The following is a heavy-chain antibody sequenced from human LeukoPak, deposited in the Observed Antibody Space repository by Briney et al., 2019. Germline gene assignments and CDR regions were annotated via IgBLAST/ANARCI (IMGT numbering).Heavy chain of an antibody. CDR1: GYTFTGYY. V-gene: IGHV1-2*02. CDR2: INPNSGGT. D-gene: IGHD2-2*01. J-gene: IGHJ4*02. CDR3: ARDFEVVPAATDDY. Sequence: ASVKVSCKASGYTFTGYYMHWVRQAPGQGLEWMGWINPNSGGTNYAQKFQGRVTMTRDTSISTAYMELSRLRSDDTAVYSCARDFEVVPAATDDYWGQGTLVTVSS.